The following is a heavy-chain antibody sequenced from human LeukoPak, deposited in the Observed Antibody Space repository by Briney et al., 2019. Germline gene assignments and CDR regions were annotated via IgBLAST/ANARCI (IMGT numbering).Heavy chain of an antibody. CDR3: SSLSIAWLDY. Sequence: GGSLRLSCAASGFTCSSYEMNWVRQAPGKVLEWVSFISSSGSTVYYAGSVKGRFTISRDNANNSLYLQMNSLRAEDTAVYYCSSLSIAWLDYWGQGTLVTVSS. J-gene: IGHJ4*02. CDR2: ISSSGSTV. CDR1: GFTCSSYE. V-gene: IGHV3-48*03. D-gene: IGHD6-6*01.